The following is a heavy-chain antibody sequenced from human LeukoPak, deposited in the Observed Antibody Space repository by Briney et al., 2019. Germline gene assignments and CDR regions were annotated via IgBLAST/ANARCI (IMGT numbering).Heavy chain of an antibody. CDR2: IRYDGSNK. Sequence: GGSLRLSCAASGFTFSSYGMHWVRQAPGKGLEWVAFIRYDGSNKYYADSVKGRFTISRDNSKNTLYLQMNSLRAEDTAVYYCAKIGYYGSGIGYYMDVWGKGTTVTISS. CDR1: GFTFSSYG. V-gene: IGHV3-30*02. D-gene: IGHD3-10*01. J-gene: IGHJ6*03. CDR3: AKIGYYGSGIGYYMDV.